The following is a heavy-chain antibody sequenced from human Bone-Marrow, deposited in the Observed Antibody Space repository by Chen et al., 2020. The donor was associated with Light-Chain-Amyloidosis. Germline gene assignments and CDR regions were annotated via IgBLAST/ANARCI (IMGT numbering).Heavy chain of an antibody. CDR1: GYTFPNYW. CDR2: IYPDDSDA. D-gene: IGHD5-12*01. Sequence: EVQLEQSGPEVKKPGECLKISCKGSGYTFPNYWIGWVRQMPGKGLEWMGVIYPDDSDARYSPSFGGQVTISADKSITTAYLQWRSLKASDTAMYYCARRRDGYNFDYWGQGTLVTVSS. V-gene: IGHV5-51*01. CDR3: ARRRDGYNFDY. J-gene: IGHJ4*02.